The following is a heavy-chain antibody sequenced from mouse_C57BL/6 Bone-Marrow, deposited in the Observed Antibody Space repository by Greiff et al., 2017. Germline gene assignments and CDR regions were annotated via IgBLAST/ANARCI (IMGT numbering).Heavy chain of an antibody. V-gene: IGHV1-81*01. CDR1: GYTFTSYG. J-gene: IGHJ2*01. D-gene: IGHD3-2*02. CDR3: AKERLIYYFDY. Sequence: VQLQQSGAELARPGASVKLSCKASGYTFTSYGISWVKQRTGQGLEWIGEIYPRSGNTYYNEKFKGKATLTADKSSRTAYMELRSLTSEDSAVYFCAKERLIYYFDYWGQGATLTVSS. CDR2: IYPRSGNT.